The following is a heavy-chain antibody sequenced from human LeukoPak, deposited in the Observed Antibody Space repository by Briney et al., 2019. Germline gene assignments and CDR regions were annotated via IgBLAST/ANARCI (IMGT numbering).Heavy chain of an antibody. D-gene: IGHD6-13*01. CDR1: GGSINSSSYY. Sequence: SETLSLTCTVSGGSINSSSYYWGWIRQPPGKGLEWIGSIYYSVSTYYNPSLKSRVTISVDTSKNQFSLKLSSVTAADTAVYYCARRAAAGPPLLDYWGQGTLVTVSS. CDR3: ARRAAAGPPLLDY. CDR2: IYYSVST. V-gene: IGHV4-39*07. J-gene: IGHJ4*02.